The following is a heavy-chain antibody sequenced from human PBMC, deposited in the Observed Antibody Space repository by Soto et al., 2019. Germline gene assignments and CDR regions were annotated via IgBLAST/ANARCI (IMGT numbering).Heavy chain of an antibody. CDR2: INPDSGAT. J-gene: IGHJ4*02. D-gene: IGHD2-8*02. V-gene: IGHV1-2*02. CDR1: GYSFTGYY. CDR3: ARGDYGTGGYPFPYFDY. Sequence: HEHLVQSGAEVKRPGASLKVSCKASGYSFTGYYIHWVRQAPGQGLEWMGWINPDSGATNYAQNFQGRVTLTSDTSISTASMDLTSLTSDDTAVYYFARGDYGTGGYPFPYFDYWGQGTLVIVSS.